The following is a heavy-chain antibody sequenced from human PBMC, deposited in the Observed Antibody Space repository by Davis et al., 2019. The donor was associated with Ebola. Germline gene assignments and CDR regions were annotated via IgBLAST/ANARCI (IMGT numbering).Heavy chain of an antibody. Sequence: GESLKISCAASGFTFSSYSMNWVRQAPGKGLEWVSSISSSSSYIYYADSVKGRFTISRDNAKNSLYLQMNSLRAEDTAVYYCARGAGEIVVVITTGYYYGMDVWGQGTTVTVSS. CDR1: GFTFSSYS. V-gene: IGHV3-21*01. J-gene: IGHJ6*02. CDR2: ISSSSSYI. CDR3: ARGAGEIVVVITTGYYYGMDV. D-gene: IGHD3-22*01.